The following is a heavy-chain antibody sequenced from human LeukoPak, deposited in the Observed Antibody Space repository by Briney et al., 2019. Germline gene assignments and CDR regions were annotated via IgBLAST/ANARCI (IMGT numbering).Heavy chain of an antibody. V-gene: IGHV3-23*01. Sequence: AGGSLRLSCAASGFTFSSYAMSWVRQAPGKGLEWVSAISGSGGSTYYADSVKGRFTISRDNSKNTLYLQMNSLRAEDTAVYYCAKGRNYYGSGSYRLYYYYGMDVWGQGTTVTVSS. D-gene: IGHD3-10*01. CDR1: GFTFSSYA. CDR2: ISGSGGST. J-gene: IGHJ6*02. CDR3: AKGRNYYGSGSYRLYYYYGMDV.